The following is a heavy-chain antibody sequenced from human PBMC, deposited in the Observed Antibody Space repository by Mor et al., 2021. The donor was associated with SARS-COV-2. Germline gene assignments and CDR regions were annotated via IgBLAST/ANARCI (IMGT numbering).Heavy chain of an antibody. D-gene: IGHD5-18*01. Sequence: GATTYYADSVKGRFIISRDNSKNTLYLQMNSLRGEDTAIYYCGRDQRLLDTVMGLFDWWGQGTLVTVSS. V-gene: IGHV3-23*01. J-gene: IGHJ4*02. CDR3: GRDQRLLDTVMGLFDW. CDR2: GATT.